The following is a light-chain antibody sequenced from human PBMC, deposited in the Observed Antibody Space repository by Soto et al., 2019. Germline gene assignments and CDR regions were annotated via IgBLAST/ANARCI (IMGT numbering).Light chain of an antibody. CDR3: QQYNNWPPA. CDR2: GAS. CDR1: QSVSSY. J-gene: IGKJ4*01. Sequence: EIVMTQSPATLSVSPGERATLSCRASQSVSSYLAWYQQKPGQAPRLLIYGASTRATGIPARFSGSGSGTEFTLTISSLQSEDVAVYYCQQYNNWPPAFGGGTKVEIK. V-gene: IGKV3-15*01.